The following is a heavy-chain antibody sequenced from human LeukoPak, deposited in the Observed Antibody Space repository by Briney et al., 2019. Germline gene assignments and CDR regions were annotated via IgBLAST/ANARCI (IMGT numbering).Heavy chain of an antibody. J-gene: IGHJ4*02. V-gene: IGHV1-46*01. CDR3: ARDHTQETYYDFWSGYSHFDY. D-gene: IGHD3-3*01. CDR1: GYTFTSYY. CDR2: VNPSGGST. Sequence: ASVKVSCKASGYTFTSYYMHWVRQAPGQGLEWMGLVNPSGGSTSYAQKFQGRVTMTRDMSTSTVYMELSSLRSEDTAVYYCARDHTQETYYDFWSGYSHFDYWGQGTLVTVSS.